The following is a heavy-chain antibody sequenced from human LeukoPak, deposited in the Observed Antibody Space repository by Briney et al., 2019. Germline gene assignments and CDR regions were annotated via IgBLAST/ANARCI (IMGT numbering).Heavy chain of an antibody. J-gene: IGHJ4*02. V-gene: IGHV3-48*01. CDR3: ARDLTGYARYFDY. Sequence: GGSLRLSCAASGFTFSSYSMNWVRQAPGKGLEWVSYISSSSSTIYYADSVKGRYTISRDNAKNSLYLQMNSLRAEDTAVYYCARDLTGYARYFDYWGRGTLVTVSS. CDR1: GFTFSSYS. D-gene: IGHD3-9*01. CDR2: ISSSSSTI.